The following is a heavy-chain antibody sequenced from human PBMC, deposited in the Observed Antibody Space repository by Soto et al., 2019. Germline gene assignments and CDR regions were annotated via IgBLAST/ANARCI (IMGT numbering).Heavy chain of an antibody. V-gene: IGHV1-2*04. CDR2: INPNSGGT. CDR3: AREGSVTGIDY. D-gene: IGHD2-21*02. CDR1: GYTFTSYG. J-gene: IGHJ4*02. Sequence: GASVKVSCKASGYTFTSYGISWVRQAPGQGLEWMGWINPNSGGTNYAQKFQGWVTMTRDTSISTAYMELSRLRSDDTAVYYCAREGSVTGIDYWGQGTLVTVSS.